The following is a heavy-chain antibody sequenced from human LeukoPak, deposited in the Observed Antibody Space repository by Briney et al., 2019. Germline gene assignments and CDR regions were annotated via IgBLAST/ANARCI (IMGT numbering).Heavy chain of an antibody. J-gene: IGHJ4*02. V-gene: IGHV3-30-3*01. D-gene: IGHD6-13*01. CDR3: AKVPHSGSNWYYFDY. Sequence: PGRSLRLSCAASGFTFSSYAMHWVRQAPGKGLEWVAVISYDGSNKYYADSVKGRFTISRDNSKNTLYLQMNSLRAEDTAVYYCAKVPHSGSNWYYFDYWGQGTLVTVSS. CDR1: GFTFSSYA. CDR2: ISYDGSNK.